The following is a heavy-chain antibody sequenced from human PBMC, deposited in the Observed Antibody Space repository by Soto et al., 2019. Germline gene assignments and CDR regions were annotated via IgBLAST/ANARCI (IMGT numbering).Heavy chain of an antibody. D-gene: IGHD3-22*01. CDR1: GFTFSSYA. CDR2: ISGSGGST. V-gene: IGHV3-23*01. J-gene: IGHJ3*02. CDR3: AKDGSYYDSSGYYAFDI. Sequence: GGSLRLSCAASGFTFSSYAMSWVRQAPGKGLEWVSAISGSGGSTYYADYVKGRFTISRYNSKNTLYLQMNSLRDEDKAVYYCAKDGSYYDSSGYYAFDILGQGTMVTVS.